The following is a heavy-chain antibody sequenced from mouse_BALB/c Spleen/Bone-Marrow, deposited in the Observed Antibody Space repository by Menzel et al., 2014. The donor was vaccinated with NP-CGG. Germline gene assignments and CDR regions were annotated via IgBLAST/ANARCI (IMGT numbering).Heavy chain of an antibody. D-gene: IGHD2-4*01. Sequence: EVKLVESGGGLVQPGGSMKLSCVASGFSFSNYWMNWVRQSPEKGLEWVAEIRLKSNNYATHYAESVKGRFSISRDDSRSSVYLQMNNLGAGDTGIYYCSRDYDDAMDYWGQGTSVTVSS. V-gene: IGHV6-6*02. J-gene: IGHJ4*01. CDR3: SRDYDDAMDY. CDR2: IRLKSNNYAT. CDR1: GFSFSNYW.